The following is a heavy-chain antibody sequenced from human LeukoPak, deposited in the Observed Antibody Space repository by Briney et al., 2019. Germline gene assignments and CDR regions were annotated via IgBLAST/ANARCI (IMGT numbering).Heavy chain of an antibody. CDR3: ASQSSGTSVSY. V-gene: IGHV4-59*01. CDR1: GDSISSYY. Sequence: SETLSLTCSVFGDSISSYYWSWIRQPPGKGLEWIGHISSNGGTSYNPSLKCRLTMSLDTSRNQFSLRLSSLTTADTAVYFCASQSSGTSVSYWGQGTLVTVSS. J-gene: IGHJ4*02. D-gene: IGHD2-2*01. CDR2: ISSNGGT.